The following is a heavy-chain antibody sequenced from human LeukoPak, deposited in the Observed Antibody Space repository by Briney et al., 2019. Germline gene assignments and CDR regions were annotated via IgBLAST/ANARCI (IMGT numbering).Heavy chain of an antibody. Sequence: SETLSLTCAVSGYSISSGYYWGWIRQPPGKGLEGSGSIYHSGSTYYNPSLRSRVTISVDTSKNKFSLKVRSVTAADTAVYYCARHVPPGTMIVVVGAFDIWGQGTMVTVSS. V-gene: IGHV4-38-2*01. CDR3: ARHVPPGTMIVVVGAFDI. J-gene: IGHJ3*02. CDR1: GYSISSGYY. D-gene: IGHD3-22*01. CDR2: IYHSGST.